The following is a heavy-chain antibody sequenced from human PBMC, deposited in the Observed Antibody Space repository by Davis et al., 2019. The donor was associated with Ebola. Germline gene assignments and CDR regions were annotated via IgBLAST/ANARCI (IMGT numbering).Heavy chain of an antibody. CDR3: ARGHTYGRWDDWFDP. J-gene: IGHJ5*02. D-gene: IGHD1-26*01. Sequence: GGSLRLSCEPSGFTFYTHAMSWVRQAPGKGLEWVSYISSSSSTIYYADSVKGRFTISRDNAKNSLYLQMNSLRDEDTAVYYCARGHTYGRWDDWFDPWGQGTLVTVSS. CDR2: ISSSSSTI. CDR1: GFTFYTHA. V-gene: IGHV3-48*02.